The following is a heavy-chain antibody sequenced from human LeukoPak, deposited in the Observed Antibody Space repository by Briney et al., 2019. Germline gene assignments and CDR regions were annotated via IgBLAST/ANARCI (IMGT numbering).Heavy chain of an antibody. Sequence: SETLSLTCTVSGGSISSYYWSWIRQPPGKGLEWIGYIYYSGSTNYNPSLKSRVTISVDTSKNQFSLKLSSVTAADTAAYYCARGSITIFGVYDYWGQGTLVTVSS. D-gene: IGHD3-3*01. J-gene: IGHJ4*02. V-gene: IGHV4-59*01. CDR2: IYYSGST. CDR1: GGSISSYY. CDR3: ARGSITIFGVYDY.